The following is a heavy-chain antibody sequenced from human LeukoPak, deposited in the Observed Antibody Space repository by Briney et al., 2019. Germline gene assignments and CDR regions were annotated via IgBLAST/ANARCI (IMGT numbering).Heavy chain of an antibody. Sequence: PGGSLRLSCAASGFTFSSYEMNWVRQAPGKGLEWVSKISNSGTTIYYADSVKGRFTISRDNAKNSLYLQMNSLRAEDTAVYYCAREEGLDYWGQGTLVTVSP. D-gene: IGHD5-12*01. CDR2: ISNSGTTI. J-gene: IGHJ4*02. CDR3: AREEGLDY. CDR1: GFTFSSYE. V-gene: IGHV3-48*03.